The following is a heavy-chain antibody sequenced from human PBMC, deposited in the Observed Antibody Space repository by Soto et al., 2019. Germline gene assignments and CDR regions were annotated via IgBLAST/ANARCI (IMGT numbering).Heavy chain of an antibody. Sequence: EVQLVESGGGLVQPGGSLRLSCAASGFTFSGYSMNWVRQAPGKGLEWISYISGTSSTIYYADSVKGRFTISRDNAKDSLYLQINSLREGDTAVYYGARQGLDYWGQGTLVTVSS. V-gene: IGHV3-48*02. CDR1: GFTFSGYS. CDR3: ARQGLDY. CDR2: ISGTSSTI. J-gene: IGHJ4*02.